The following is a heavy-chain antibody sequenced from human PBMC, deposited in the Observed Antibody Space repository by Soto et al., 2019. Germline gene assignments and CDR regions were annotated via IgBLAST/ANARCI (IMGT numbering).Heavy chain of an antibody. V-gene: IGHV3-7*01. J-gene: IGHJ2*01. CDR1: GFTFSSYW. CDR3: ARYNGLLVWDFDL. CDR2: IKQDGSEK. D-gene: IGHD3-22*01. Sequence: GGSLRLSCVASGFTFSSYWMSWVRQAPGKGLEWVANIKQDGSEKYYVDSVKGRFTISRDKAKNSLYLQMNSLRAEDTAVYYCARYNGLLVWDFDLWGRGTLVTVSS.